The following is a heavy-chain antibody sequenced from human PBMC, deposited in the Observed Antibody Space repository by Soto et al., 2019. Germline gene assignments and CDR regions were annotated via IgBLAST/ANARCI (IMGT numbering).Heavy chain of an antibody. D-gene: IGHD6-6*01. CDR1: GGSFSGYY. CDR2: INHSGST. V-gene: IGHV4-34*01. Sequence: PSETLSLTCAVYGGSFSGYYWSWVRQPPGKGLEWIGEINHSGSTNYNPSLKSRVTISVDTSKNQFSLKLSSVTAADTAVYYCASSFRGIAARPLGPPFDYWGQGTLVNVSS. CDR3: ASSFRGIAARPLGPPFDY. J-gene: IGHJ4*02.